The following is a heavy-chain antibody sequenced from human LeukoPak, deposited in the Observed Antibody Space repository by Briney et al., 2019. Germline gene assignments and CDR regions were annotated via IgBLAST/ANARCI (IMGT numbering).Heavy chain of an antibody. CDR1: GGSISSYY. Sequence: SETLSLTCTVSGGSISSYYWSWIRQPPGKGLEWIGYIYYSGSTNYNPSLKSRVTISVDTSKNQFSLKLSSVTAADTAVYYCARVRVVAANRAFDIWGQGTMVMVSS. J-gene: IGHJ3*02. CDR3: ARVRVVAANRAFDI. V-gene: IGHV4-59*01. D-gene: IGHD2-15*01. CDR2: IYYSGST.